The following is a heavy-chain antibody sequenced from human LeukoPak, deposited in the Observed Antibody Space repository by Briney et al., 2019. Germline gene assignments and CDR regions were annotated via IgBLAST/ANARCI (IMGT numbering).Heavy chain of an antibody. V-gene: IGHV3-48*04. J-gene: IGHJ4*02. Sequence: GGSLRLSCAASGFTFSRFSMSWVRQAPGKGLEWVSYISRSSSTIYYTDSVKGRFTISRDDAKNSLYLQMNSLRGEDTAVYYCVSTTMVRGVIIKGRWGQGTLVTVSS. CDR2: ISRSSSTI. CDR1: GFTFSRFS. D-gene: IGHD3-10*01. CDR3: VSTTMVRGVIIKGR.